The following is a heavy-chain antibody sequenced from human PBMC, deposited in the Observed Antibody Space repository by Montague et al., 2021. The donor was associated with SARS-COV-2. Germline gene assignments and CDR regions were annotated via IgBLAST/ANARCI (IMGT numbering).Heavy chain of an antibody. CDR2: IYSSGST. J-gene: IGHJ2*01. CDR3: ARDPGYTSFTRWYFDL. D-gene: IGHD5-18*01. V-gene: IGHV4-61*02. Sequence: TLSLTCSVSGGSINTGGYYWNWIRQSAGKGLERIGRIYSSGSTNSRPSLKSRVTISLDTSKNQFSLWLSSVTAADTAVYYCARDPGYTSFTRWYFDLWGPGTLVTVSS. CDR1: GGSINTGGYY.